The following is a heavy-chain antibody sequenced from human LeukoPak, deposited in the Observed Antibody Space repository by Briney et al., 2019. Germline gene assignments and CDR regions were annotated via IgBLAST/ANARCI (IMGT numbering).Heavy chain of an antibody. J-gene: IGHJ3*02. D-gene: IGHD4-17*01. Sequence: GGSLRLPCAASGFTFSSYWMHWVRQAPGKGLVWVSRINSDGSSTSYADSVKGRFTISRDNAKNTLYLQMNSLRAEDTAVYYCASSGDYEMTLGQSWTGRGGFDIWGQGTMVTVSS. V-gene: IGHV3-74*01. CDR1: GFTFSSYW. CDR2: INSDGSST. CDR3: ASSGDYEMTLGQSWTGRGGFDI.